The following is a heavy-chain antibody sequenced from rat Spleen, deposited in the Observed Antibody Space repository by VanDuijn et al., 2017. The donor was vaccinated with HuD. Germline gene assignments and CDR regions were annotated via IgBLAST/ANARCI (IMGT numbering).Heavy chain of an antibody. CDR2: INTGVGNT. CDR1: GFTFSDYC. Sequence: EVRLVESGGGLVQPGRSMRLSCSASGFTFSDYCLTWVRQAPTKSLDWVASINTGVGNTYYRDSMKVLFTISRDDAKSTLYLQMDSLRSEDTATYYCARTRLGYIDYFDYWGQGVMVTVSS. CDR3: ARTRLGYIDYFDY. J-gene: IGHJ2*01. D-gene: IGHD1-11*01. V-gene: IGHV5-25*01.